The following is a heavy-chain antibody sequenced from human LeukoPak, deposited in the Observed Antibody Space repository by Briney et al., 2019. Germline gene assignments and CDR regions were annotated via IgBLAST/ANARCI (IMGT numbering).Heavy chain of an antibody. J-gene: IGHJ6*04. Sequence: GGSLRLSCAASGFTFSSYAMSWVRQAPGKGLEWVSAISGSGGSTYYADSVKGRFTISRDNSKNTLYLQMNSLRAEDTAVYYCAREIGYYFDNHSSRVRGRFDVWGTGTTVIVSS. CDR3: AREIGYYFDNHSSRVRGRFDV. CDR2: ISGSGGST. V-gene: IGHV3-23*01. D-gene: IGHD3-22*01. CDR1: GFTFSSYA.